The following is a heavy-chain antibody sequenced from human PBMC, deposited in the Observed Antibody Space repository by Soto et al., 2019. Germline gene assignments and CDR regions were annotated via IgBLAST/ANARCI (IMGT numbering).Heavy chain of an antibody. V-gene: IGHV3-23*01. CDR3: AKVRSNYYYYYGLDV. CDR2: ISGSGGTR. D-gene: IGHD4-4*01. J-gene: IGHJ6*02. Sequence: TGGSLRLSCAASDSTFSNYAMNWVRQAPGKGLEWVSAISGSGGTRYYADSVKGRFTISRDNSKNTLFLQMNSLRAEDTAVYYCAKVRSNYYYYYGLDVWGQGTTVTVSS. CDR1: DSTFSNYA.